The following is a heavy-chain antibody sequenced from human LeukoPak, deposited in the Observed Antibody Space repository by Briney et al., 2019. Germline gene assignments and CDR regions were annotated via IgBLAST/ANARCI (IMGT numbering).Heavy chain of an antibody. CDR2: ISGSGGSI. J-gene: IGHJ3*02. CDR1: GFTSSSYA. V-gene: IGHV3-23*01. Sequence: GGSLRLSCAASGFTSSSYAMTWVRQAPGKGLEWVSAISGSGGSIYYADSVKGRFTISRDNSKSTLYLQMHSLRAEDTAVYYCAKAHEYQQPNDAFDIWGQGTMVTVSS. D-gene: IGHD2-2*01. CDR3: AKAHEYQQPNDAFDI.